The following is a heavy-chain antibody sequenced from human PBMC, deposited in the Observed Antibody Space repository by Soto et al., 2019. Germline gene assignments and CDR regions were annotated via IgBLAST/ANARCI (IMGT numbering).Heavy chain of an antibody. D-gene: IGHD3-10*01. J-gene: IGHJ5*02. CDR2: IYYSGST. CDR3: ARCPGGGLLSGYSLSGP. CDR1: GGSISSYY. V-gene: IGHV4-59*01. Sequence: SETLSLPCTVSGGSISSYYWSWIRQPPGKGLEWIGYIYYSGSTNYNPSLKSRVTISVDTSKNQFSLKLSSVTAADTAVYYCARCPGGGLLSGYSLSGPRDQGTLVAVST.